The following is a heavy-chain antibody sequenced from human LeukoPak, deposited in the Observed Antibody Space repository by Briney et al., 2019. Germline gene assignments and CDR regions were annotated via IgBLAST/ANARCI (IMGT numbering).Heavy chain of an antibody. CDR2: ISGSGGST. Sequence: GGSLRLSCAASRXTFSSYAMSWVRQAPGKGLEWVSGISGSGGSTYYADSVKGRFTISRDNSKNTLYLQMNSLRAEDTAVYYCARENTYGSGTYYYYGIDVWGQGTVVTVSS. V-gene: IGHV3-23*01. D-gene: IGHD3-10*01. J-gene: IGHJ6*02. CDR1: RXTFSSYA. CDR3: ARENTYGSGTYYYYGIDV.